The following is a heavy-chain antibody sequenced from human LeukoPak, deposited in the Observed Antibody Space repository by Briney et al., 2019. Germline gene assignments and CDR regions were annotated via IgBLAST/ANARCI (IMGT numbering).Heavy chain of an antibody. J-gene: IGHJ4*02. V-gene: IGHV4-61*02. D-gene: IGHD2-15*01. Sequence: PSQTLSLTCTVSGGSISSGSYYWSWIRQPAGKGLEWIGRIYTSGSTNYNPSLKSRVTISVDTSKNQFSLRLSSVTAADTAVYYCAREDPLVAARGLNYWGQGTLVTVSS. CDR2: IYTSGST. CDR1: GGSISSGSYY. CDR3: AREDPLVAARGLNY.